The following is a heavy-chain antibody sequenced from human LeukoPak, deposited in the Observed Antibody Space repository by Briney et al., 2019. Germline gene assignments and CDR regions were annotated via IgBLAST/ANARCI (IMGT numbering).Heavy chain of an antibody. Sequence: PGGSLRLSCAASGFTFSNYAMSWVRQAPGEGLEWVSAIRGSGSSTHYADSVKGRFTISRDISNDTLFLQMSSLRAEDTAVYYCAKDPGWHTSLEYNWFDPWGQGTLVTVSS. CDR3: AKDPGWHTSLEYNWFDP. D-gene: IGHD5-24*01. J-gene: IGHJ5*02. CDR1: GFTFSNYA. CDR2: IRGSGSST. V-gene: IGHV3-23*01.